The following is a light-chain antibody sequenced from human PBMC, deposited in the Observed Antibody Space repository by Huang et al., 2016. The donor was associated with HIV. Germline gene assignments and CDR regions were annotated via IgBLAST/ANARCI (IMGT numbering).Light chain of an antibody. Sequence: DIQMTQSPSTLSASVGDRVTITCRASQSIDSYLAWYQQKPGKAPKLLIYDASSLDSGVPSRFSGSGSGTEFTLTISILQPDNFATYYCQQYHSYPGTFGQGTKVEIK. CDR1: QSIDSY. CDR3: QQYHSYPGT. CDR2: DAS. J-gene: IGKJ1*01. V-gene: IGKV1-5*01.